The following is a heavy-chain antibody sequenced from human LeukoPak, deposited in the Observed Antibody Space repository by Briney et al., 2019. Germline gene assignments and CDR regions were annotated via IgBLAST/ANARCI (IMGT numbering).Heavy chain of an antibody. CDR2: IIPIFGTA. CDR3: ARGASSEETRYSSSWYGLYYYMDV. CDR1: GGTFNSYA. J-gene: IGHJ6*03. Sequence: SVKVSCKASGGTFNSYAISWVRQAPGQGLEWMGGIIPIFGTANYAQKFQGRVTITADKSTSTAYMELSSLRSEDTAVYYCARGASSEETRYSSSWYGLYYYMDVWGKGTTVTVSS. D-gene: IGHD6-13*01. V-gene: IGHV1-69*06.